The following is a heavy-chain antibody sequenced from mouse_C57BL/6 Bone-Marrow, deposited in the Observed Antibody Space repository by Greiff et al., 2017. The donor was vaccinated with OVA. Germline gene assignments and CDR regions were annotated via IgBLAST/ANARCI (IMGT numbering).Heavy chain of an antibody. D-gene: IGHD1-1*01. CDR3: ARRALYDGSSYDWYCDV. J-gene: IGHJ1*03. Sequence: QVQLQQPGAELVKPGASVKLSCKASGYTFTSYWMQWVKQRPGQGLEWIGEIDPSDSYTNYNQKFKGKATLTVDTSSSTAYMQLSSLTSEDSAVYYCARRALYDGSSYDWYCDVWGKGTTVTVSS. CDR1: GYTFTSYW. CDR2: IDPSDSYT. V-gene: IGHV1-50*01.